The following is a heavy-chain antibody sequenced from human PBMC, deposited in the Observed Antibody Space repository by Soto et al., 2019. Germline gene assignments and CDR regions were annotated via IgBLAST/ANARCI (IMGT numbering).Heavy chain of an antibody. CDR2: IIPIFGTP. Sequence: QVQLVQSGAEVKKPGSSVKVSCKVSGGTFSSYAISWVRQAPGQGLEWMGGIIPIFGTPNYAQNFQGRVTITADESTSTAYMELSSLRSEDTAVYYCASDSGSGWQQSYYYHHYGMDVWGQGTTVSVSS. J-gene: IGHJ6*02. CDR3: ASDSGSGWQQSYYYHHYGMDV. D-gene: IGHD6-13*01. V-gene: IGHV1-69*12. CDR1: GGTFSSYA.